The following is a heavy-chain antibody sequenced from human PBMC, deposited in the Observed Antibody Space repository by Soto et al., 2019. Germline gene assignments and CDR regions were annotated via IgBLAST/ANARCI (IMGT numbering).Heavy chain of an antibody. J-gene: IGHJ4*02. CDR3: ASGRGGWYFDN. V-gene: IGHV1-3*01. CDR1: GYRFTSYA. Sequence: QVQLVQSGTEGKKPGASVKVSCRASGYRFTSYAIHWVHQAPGQRLEWMGWINAGTGQVKNSEKFQGRVIITRDTSASTAYMELTSLTSDDTAVYYCASGRGGWYFDNWGQGSLVTVSS. CDR2: INAGTGQV. D-gene: IGHD6-19*01.